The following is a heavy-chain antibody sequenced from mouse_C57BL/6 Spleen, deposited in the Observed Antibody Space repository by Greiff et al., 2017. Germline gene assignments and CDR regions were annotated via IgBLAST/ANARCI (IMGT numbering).Heavy chain of an antibody. CDR3: ARFYYGSRTGYFDV. J-gene: IGHJ1*03. D-gene: IGHD1-1*01. V-gene: IGHV1-82*01. Sequence: VQLQQSGPELVKPGASVKISCKASGYAFSSSWMNWVKQRHGKGLEWIGRIYPGDGDTNYNGKFKGKATLTADKSSSTAYMQLSSLTSEDSAVYFCARFYYGSRTGYFDVWGTGTTVTVSS. CDR2: IYPGDGDT. CDR1: GYAFSSSW.